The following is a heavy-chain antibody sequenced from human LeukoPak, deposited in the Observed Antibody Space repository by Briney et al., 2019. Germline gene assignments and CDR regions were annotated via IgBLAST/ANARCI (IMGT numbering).Heavy chain of an antibody. CDR3: AKGGTVYSGSRFDY. D-gene: IGHD1-26*01. V-gene: IGHV3-23*01. Sequence: GGSLRLSCAASGFTFSSYAMSWVRRAPGKGLEWVSAISGSGGTTYYADSVKGRFTISRDNSKNTLYLQMNSLRAEDTAVYYCAKGGTVYSGSRFDYWGQGTLVTVSS. J-gene: IGHJ4*02. CDR2: ISGSGGTT. CDR1: GFTFSSYA.